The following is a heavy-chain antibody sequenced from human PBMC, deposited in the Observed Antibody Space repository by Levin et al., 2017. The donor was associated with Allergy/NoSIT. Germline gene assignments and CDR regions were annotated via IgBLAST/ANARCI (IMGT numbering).Heavy chain of an antibody. Sequence: GESLKISCAASGFTFSSYGMHWVRQAPGKGLEWVAVISYDGSNKYYADSVKGRFTISRDNSKNTLYLQMNSLRAEDTAVYYCAKDGGSGSYYLAPYYYYGMDVWGQGTTVTVSS. J-gene: IGHJ6*02. V-gene: IGHV3-30*18. D-gene: IGHD3-10*01. CDR1: GFTFSSYG. CDR3: AKDGGSGSYYLAPYYYYGMDV. CDR2: ISYDGSNK.